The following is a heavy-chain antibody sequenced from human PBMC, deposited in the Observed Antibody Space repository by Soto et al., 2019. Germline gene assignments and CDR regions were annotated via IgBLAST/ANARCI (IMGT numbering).Heavy chain of an antibody. V-gene: IGHV3-74*01. J-gene: IGHJ4*02. Sequence: PGGSLRLSCAASGFDFTNAWMHWVRQALGKGLVWVSHVNSDGSITTYADSVKGRFTISRDNAKNTVYLQMNSLRVEDTAVYYCTRDQRYSSDVWGQGTLV. CDR3: TRDQRYSSDV. CDR1: GFDFTNAW. D-gene: IGHD5-18*01. CDR2: VNSDGSIT.